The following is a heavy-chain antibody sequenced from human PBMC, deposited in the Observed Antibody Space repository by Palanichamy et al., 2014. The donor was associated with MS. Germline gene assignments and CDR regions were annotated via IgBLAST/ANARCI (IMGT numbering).Heavy chain of an antibody. CDR1: GFTFSSYS. D-gene: IGHD6-13*01. CDR2: ISSSSSYI. CDR3: ARDMGSWSYFDY. Sequence: EVRAGWRSGGGPWSSLGGPVRLSCAASGFTFSSYSMNWVRQAPGKGLEWVSSISSSSSYIYYADSVKGRFTISRDNAKNSLYLQMNSLRAEDTAVYYCARDMGSWSYFDYWGQGTLVTVSS. J-gene: IGHJ4*02. V-gene: IGHV3-21*01.